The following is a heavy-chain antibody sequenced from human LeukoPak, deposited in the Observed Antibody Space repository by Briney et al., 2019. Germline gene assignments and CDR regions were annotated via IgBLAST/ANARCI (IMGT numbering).Heavy chain of an antibody. D-gene: IGHD2-2*01. V-gene: IGHV1-2*02. J-gene: IGHJ4*02. Sequence: GASVKVSCKASGYTFTGYYMHWVRQAPGQGLAWMGWINLNSGGTNYAQKFQSRVTMTRVTSTRTAYMELSRLRSDDTAVYYCARDLSWYQLLWSFDYWGQGTLVTVSS. CDR1: GYTFTGYY. CDR3: ARDLSWYQLLWSFDY. CDR2: INLNSGGT.